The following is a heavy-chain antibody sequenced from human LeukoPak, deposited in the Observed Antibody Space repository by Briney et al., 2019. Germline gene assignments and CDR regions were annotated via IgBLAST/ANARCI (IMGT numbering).Heavy chain of an antibody. V-gene: IGHV4-59*08. D-gene: IGHD5-24*01. J-gene: IGHJ4*02. CDR2: IYYSGST. Sequence: SETLSLTCTVSGGSMSSYYWSWIRQPPGKGREWIGYIYYSGSTNNNPSLKSRVTISVDTSKNQFSLKLRSVTAADTAVYYCARHSRTGYNYLDYWGQGTLVTVSS. CDR3: ARHSRTGYNYLDY. CDR1: GGSMSSYY.